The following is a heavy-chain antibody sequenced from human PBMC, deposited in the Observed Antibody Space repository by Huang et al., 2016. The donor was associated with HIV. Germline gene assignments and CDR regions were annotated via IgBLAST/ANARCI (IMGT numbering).Heavy chain of an antibody. CDR1: GVSTRTYF. CDR2: MHQRGDT. J-gene: IGHJ3*02. CDR3: AREDRNAFDI. Sequence: QVHLQESGPGLVKPSETLSLICTVSGVSTRTYFWSWIRQPAGNGPECIGRMHQRGDTKSNPSLRSRVTMSVDTSKNQLSLRLTSVTAADTAVYYCAREDRNAFDIWGQGIMVIVSS. V-gene: IGHV4-4*07.